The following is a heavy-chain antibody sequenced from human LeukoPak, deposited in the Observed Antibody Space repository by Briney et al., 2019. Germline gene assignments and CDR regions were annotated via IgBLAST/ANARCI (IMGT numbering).Heavy chain of an antibody. CDR1: GGSFSDYY. D-gene: IGHD6-13*01. J-gene: IGHJ4*02. V-gene: IGHV4-34*01. CDR2: INDSGST. CDR3: ARGVAAVGTFYFDY. Sequence: SETLSLTCAVYGGSFSDYYWSWIRQPPGKGLEWIGEINDSGSTAYNPSLKSRVTMSVDTSKVQFSLKLNSVTAADTAVYFCARGVAAVGTFYFDYWGQGTLVTVSS.